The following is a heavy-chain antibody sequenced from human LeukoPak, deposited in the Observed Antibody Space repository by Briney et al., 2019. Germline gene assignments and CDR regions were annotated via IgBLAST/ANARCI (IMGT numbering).Heavy chain of an antibody. CDR2: ISAYSGHT. CDR3: ARDNHSGSWSWFDP. Sequence: GASVTVSCKASGYTFTNYGISWVRQAPGQGPEWMGWISAYSGHTNYAQKLQGRATMTTDTSTSTVYMELRRLRSDDTAVYYCARDNHSGSWSWFDPWGQGTLVSVSA. J-gene: IGHJ5*02. D-gene: IGHD6-13*01. CDR1: GYTFTNYG. V-gene: IGHV1-18*01.